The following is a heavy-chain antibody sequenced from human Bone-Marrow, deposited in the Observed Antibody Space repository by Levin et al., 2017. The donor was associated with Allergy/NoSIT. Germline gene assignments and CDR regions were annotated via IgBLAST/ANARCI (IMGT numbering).Heavy chain of an antibody. CDR2: TSYGGNNE. J-gene: IGHJ6*02. CDR3: ARSRQYCSGGSCYSTNYYYYGMDV. CDR1: GFYLSDHA. Sequence: GGSLRLSCTTSGFYLSDHAMHWVRQAPGKGLEWVADTSYGGNNEYYTDSVKGRFIVSRDKSGNTVYLRMNSLRPEDTAVYYCARSRQYCSGGSCYSTNYYYYGMDVWGQGTSVTVSS. V-gene: IGHV3-30*04. D-gene: IGHD2-15*01.